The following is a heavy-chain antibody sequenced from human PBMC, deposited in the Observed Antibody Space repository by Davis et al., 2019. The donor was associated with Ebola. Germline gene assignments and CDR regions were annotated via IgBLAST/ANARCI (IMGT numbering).Heavy chain of an antibody. CDR2: INDSGGT. D-gene: IGHD3-16*02. V-gene: IGHV4-34*01. Sequence: PSETLSLTCTVSGGSISSYYWTWIRQPPGKGLEWIGEINDSGGTNDNPSLKSRVTISIDTSKNQISLEVTSVTAADTAVYYCARGGTYRPYYFDYWGQGTLVTVSS. CDR3: ARGGTYRPYYFDY. CDR1: GGSISSYY. J-gene: IGHJ4*02.